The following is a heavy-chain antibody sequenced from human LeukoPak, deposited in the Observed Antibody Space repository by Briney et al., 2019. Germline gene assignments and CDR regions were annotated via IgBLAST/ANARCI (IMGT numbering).Heavy chain of an antibody. Sequence: SETLSLTCTVSGGSISTSNYYWGWIRQPPGKGLEWIGNIFYSGSTYYSPSVKSRVTISVDTSKNQFSLKLSSVTAADTAVYYCARSVQLDSSGYLYWGQGTLVTVSS. CDR3: ARSVQLDSSGYLY. CDR2: IFYSGST. J-gene: IGHJ4*02. D-gene: IGHD3-22*01. CDR1: GGSISTSNYY. V-gene: IGHV4-39*07.